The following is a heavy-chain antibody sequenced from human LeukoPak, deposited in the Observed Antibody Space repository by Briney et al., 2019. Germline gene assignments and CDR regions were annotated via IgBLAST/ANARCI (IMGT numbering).Heavy chain of an antibody. V-gene: IGHV1-3*01. CDR3: AREDWGVFDY. CDR1: GYTFTSYA. D-gene: IGHD7-27*01. CDR2: INDGNGNT. J-gene: IGHJ4*02. Sequence: ASVKVSCKASGYTFTSYAMHWVRQAPGQRLEWMGWINDGNGNTKYSQKFQGRVTITRDTSASTAYMELSSLRSEDTAVYYCAREDWGVFDYWGQGTLVTVSS.